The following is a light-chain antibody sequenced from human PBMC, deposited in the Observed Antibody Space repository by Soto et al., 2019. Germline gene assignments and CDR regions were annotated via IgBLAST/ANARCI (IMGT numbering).Light chain of an antibody. J-gene: IGKJ5*01. CDR3: QQSYRNPIT. Sequence: DIQMTQSASSLSASVGDRVTITCRASQSISNYLNWYQQKPGKAPNLLIHAASSLQSGVPPRFSGSGSGTDFTRTISSLQPDDFATYFCQQSYRNPITFGQGTRLEIK. V-gene: IGKV1-39*01. CDR2: AAS. CDR1: QSISNY.